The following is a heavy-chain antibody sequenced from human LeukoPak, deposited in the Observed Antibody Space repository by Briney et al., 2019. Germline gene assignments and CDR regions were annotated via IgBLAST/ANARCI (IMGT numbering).Heavy chain of an antibody. V-gene: IGHV3-23*01. Sequence: GGSLRVSCAASGFTFSSYAMSWVRQAPGKGLEWVSAISGSGGSTYYADSVKGRFTISRDNSKNTLYLQMNSLRAEDTAVYYCAKDRGYDSSGYSFQHWGQGTLVTVSS. D-gene: IGHD3-22*01. CDR2: ISGSGGST. CDR1: GFTFSSYA. J-gene: IGHJ1*01. CDR3: AKDRGYDSSGYSFQH.